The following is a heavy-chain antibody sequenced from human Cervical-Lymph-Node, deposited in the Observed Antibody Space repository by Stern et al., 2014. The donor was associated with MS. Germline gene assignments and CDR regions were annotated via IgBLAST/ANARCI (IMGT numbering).Heavy chain of an antibody. CDR1: GFTFDDYA. V-gene: IGHV3-9*01. D-gene: IGHD3-22*01. CDR3: AKCYDSSGYSDDAFDI. CDR2: ISWNSGSI. Sequence: EVQLVESGGGLVQPGRSLRLSCAASGFTFDDYAMPWVRQAPGKGLEWVSGISWNSGSIGYADSVKGRFTISRDNAKNSLYLKMNSLRAEDTALYYCAKCYDSSGYSDDAFDIWGQGTMVTVSS. J-gene: IGHJ3*02.